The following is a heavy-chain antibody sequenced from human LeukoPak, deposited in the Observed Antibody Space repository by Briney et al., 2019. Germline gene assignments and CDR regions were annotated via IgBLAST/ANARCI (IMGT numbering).Heavy chain of an antibody. Sequence: PSETLSLTCAVYGGSLSGYYWSWIRQPPGKGLEWIGEINHSGSTNYNPSLKSRVTISVDTSKNQFSLKLSSVTAADTAVYYCARGSADIVVVPAARERDYWGQGTLVTVSS. D-gene: IGHD2-2*01. CDR3: ARGSADIVVVPAARERDY. CDR2: INHSGST. V-gene: IGHV4-34*01. CDR1: GGSLSGYY. J-gene: IGHJ4*02.